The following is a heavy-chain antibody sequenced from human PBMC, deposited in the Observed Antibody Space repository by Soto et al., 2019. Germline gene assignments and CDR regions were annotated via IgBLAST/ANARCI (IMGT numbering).Heavy chain of an antibody. CDR3: AGDVTVTAVYYGMDV. CDR2: MNPNSGNT. Sequence: QVQLVQSGAEVKKPGASVKVSCKASGYTFTSYDINWVRQATGQGLEWMGWMNPNSGNTGYAQKFQGRVTMTSNTCISTAYMELCSLSSEDTAVYYCAGDVTVTAVYYGMDVWVHVTTVTVS. J-gene: IGHJ6*02. D-gene: IGHD4-4*01. V-gene: IGHV1-8*01. CDR1: GYTFTSYD.